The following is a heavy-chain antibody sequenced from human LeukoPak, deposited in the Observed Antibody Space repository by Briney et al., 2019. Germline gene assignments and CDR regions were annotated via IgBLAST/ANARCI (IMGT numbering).Heavy chain of an antibody. CDR3: ARAAGKLRGYFDY. J-gene: IGHJ4*02. D-gene: IGHD4-17*01. CDR1: GGSFSYYY. CDR2: INQSGST. V-gene: IGHV4-34*01. Sequence: KSSETLSLTCAVYGGSFSYYYWSWIRQPPGKGLEWIGEINQSGSTNYNPSLKSRVTISVDTSKNQFSLKLSSVTAADTAVYYCARAAGKLRGYFDYWGQGTLVTVSS.